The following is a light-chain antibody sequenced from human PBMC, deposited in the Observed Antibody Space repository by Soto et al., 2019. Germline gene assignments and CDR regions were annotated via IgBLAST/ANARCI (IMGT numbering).Light chain of an antibody. J-gene: IGLJ1*01. V-gene: IGLV2-14*01. Sequence: QSALTQPASVSGSPGQSITISCTGTTSDVGGYNYVCWYQQHPGKAPKLMIYEVNKRPSGVSNRFSGSKSGNTASLTISGLQTEDEADYYCSSYTSSRTYVFGTGTKVTVL. CDR1: TSDVGGYNY. CDR3: SSYTSSRTYV. CDR2: EVN.